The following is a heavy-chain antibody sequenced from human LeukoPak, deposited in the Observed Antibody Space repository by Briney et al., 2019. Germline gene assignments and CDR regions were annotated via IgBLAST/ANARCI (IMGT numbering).Heavy chain of an antibody. D-gene: IGHD2-2*01. J-gene: IGHJ4*02. CDR2: ISSSSNST. V-gene: IGHV3-21*01. Sequence: GGSLRLSCAASEFTFSSYSMNWVRQAPGKGLEWVSSISSSSNSTYYADSVKGQFTISRDNAKNSLYLQMNSLRAGDTAVYYCARGPSCTSISCYTTGLFDYWGQGTLVTVSS. CDR3: ARGPSCTSISCYTTGLFDY. CDR1: EFTFSSYS.